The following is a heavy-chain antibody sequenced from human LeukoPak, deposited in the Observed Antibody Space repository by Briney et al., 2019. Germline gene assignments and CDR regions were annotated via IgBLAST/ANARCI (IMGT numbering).Heavy chain of an antibody. CDR1: GYTFTSYY. CDR3: ARGYCTNGVCYYNY. D-gene: IGHD2-8*01. Sequence: ASVNVSCKASGYTFTSYYMHWVRQAPGQGLEWMGIINPSGGSTSYAQKFQGRVTMTRDMSTSTAYMELSSLRSDDTAVYYCARGYCTNGVCYYNYWGQGTLVTVSS. V-gene: IGHV1-46*01. J-gene: IGHJ4*02. CDR2: INPSGGST.